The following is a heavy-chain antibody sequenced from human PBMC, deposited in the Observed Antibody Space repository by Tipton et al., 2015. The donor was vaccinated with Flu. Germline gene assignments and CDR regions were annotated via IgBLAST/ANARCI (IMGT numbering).Heavy chain of an antibody. J-gene: IGHJ6*02. CDR2: IWYDGSKR. Sequence: SLRLSCGASGFSFSSYGMHWVRQAPGKGLEWVAVIWYDGSKRYYADSVKGRFTISRDDSKNTLYLQVNSLRAEDTAVYYCARDHGYTYATYNYYYYGMDVWGQGTSVTVSS. CDR1: GFSFSSYG. CDR3: ARDHGYTYATYNYYYYGMDV. D-gene: IGHD5-18*01. V-gene: IGHV3-33*01.